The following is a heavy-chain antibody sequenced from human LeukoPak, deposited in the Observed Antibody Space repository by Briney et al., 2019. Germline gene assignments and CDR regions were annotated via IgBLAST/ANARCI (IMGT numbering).Heavy chain of an antibody. J-gene: IGHJ3*01. CDR1: GYTFIGYY. CDR2: IYPKSGGT. Sequence: ASVKVSCKAYGYTFIGYYVHWVRQAPGQGLEWVGWIYPKSGGTNYAQKFQGRVTMTRDTSISTAYMELNRLISDDTAVYYCARSVDAFDFWGQGTMVTVSS. CDR3: ARSVDAFDF. V-gene: IGHV1-2*02.